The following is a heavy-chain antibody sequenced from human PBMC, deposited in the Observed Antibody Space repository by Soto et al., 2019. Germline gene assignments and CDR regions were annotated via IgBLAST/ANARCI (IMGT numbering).Heavy chain of an antibody. D-gene: IGHD1-1*01. CDR1: GGTFSSYT. CDR2: IIPILGIA. J-gene: IGHJ6*03. Sequence: ASVKVSCKASGGTFSSYTISWVRQAPGQGLEWMGRIIPILGIANYAQKFQGRVTITADKSTSTAYMELSSLRSEDTAVYYCARGGELERRKTLYYYYYMDVWGKGTTVTVSS. CDR3: ARGGELERRKTLYYYYYMDV. V-gene: IGHV1-69*02.